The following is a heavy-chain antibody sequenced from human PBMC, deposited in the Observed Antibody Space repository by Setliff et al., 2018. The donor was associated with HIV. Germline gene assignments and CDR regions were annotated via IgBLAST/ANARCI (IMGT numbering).Heavy chain of an antibody. CDR1: GYSISSGYY. V-gene: IGHV4-38-2*02. CDR3: ARDSGIAVAGRLGY. J-gene: IGHJ4*02. Sequence: PSETLSLTCDVSGYSISSGYYWGWIRQSPGKGLEWIATIYHTGSTYYNPSLKSRVTISVDTSKNHFSLKVTSMTAADTAIYYCARDSGIAVAGRLGYWGQGTRVTVSS. CDR2: IYHTGST. D-gene: IGHD6-19*01.